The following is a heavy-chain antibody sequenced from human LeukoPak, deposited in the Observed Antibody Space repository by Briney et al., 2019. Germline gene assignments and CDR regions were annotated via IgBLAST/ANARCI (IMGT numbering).Heavy chain of an antibody. J-gene: IGHJ4*02. D-gene: IGHD6-19*01. V-gene: IGHV3-7*01. CDR1: DFTFSFYW. Sequence: PGGSLRLSCAASDFTFSFYWMTWVRQAPGEGLEWAANILPDGSEKYYLDSVKGRFTISRDNPTNSLYLQINSLRAEDTALYYCGRLARNAWYAVDYWGQGTLVTVSS. CDR3: GRLARNAWYAVDY. CDR2: ILPDGSEK.